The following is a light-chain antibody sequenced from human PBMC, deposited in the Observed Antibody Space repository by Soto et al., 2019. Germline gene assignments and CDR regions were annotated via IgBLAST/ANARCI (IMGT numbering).Light chain of an antibody. CDR1: ISDVGSYDL. J-gene: IGLJ3*02. CDR3: CSYAGSSTSWV. Sequence: QSALTQPASVSGSPGQSITISCTGTISDVGSYDLVSWYQQHPGKAPKLMIYEGSKRPSGVSSRFSGSKSGNMASLTISGLQAEDEADYYCCSYAGSSTSWVFGGGTKVTV. CDR2: EGS. V-gene: IGLV2-23*01.